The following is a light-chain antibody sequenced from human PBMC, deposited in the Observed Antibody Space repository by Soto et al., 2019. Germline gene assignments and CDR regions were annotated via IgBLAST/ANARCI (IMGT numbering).Light chain of an antibody. CDR2: GAS. Sequence: ESLLTQSPGTLSLSPGERATLSCRASQTVNSRHLNWYQHKPGQAPRLLIYGASIRAAGIPDRFSGSRSGADLSLTITRPEPEDSAVYYGQQFDGSRPACTVGQGTKLEI. J-gene: IGKJ2*02. CDR1: QTVNSRH. CDR3: QQFDGSRPACT. V-gene: IGKV3-20*01.